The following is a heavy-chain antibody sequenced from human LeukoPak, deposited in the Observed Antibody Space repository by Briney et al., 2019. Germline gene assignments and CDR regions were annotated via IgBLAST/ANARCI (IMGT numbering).Heavy chain of an antibody. CDR3: ARGIWSGYYHVY. Sequence: GAAVKDSCKSSGYTFTGYYMHWVRQAPGQGREWMGWIKNNRSGKKYAQKFQGRVTMNKDKYTSTAYMELSRLRSDAADVYYSARGIWSGYYHVYWGQGTLVTVSS. D-gene: IGHD3-3*01. J-gene: IGHJ4*02. CDR2: IKNNRSGK. V-gene: IGHV1-2*02. CDR1: GYTFTGYY.